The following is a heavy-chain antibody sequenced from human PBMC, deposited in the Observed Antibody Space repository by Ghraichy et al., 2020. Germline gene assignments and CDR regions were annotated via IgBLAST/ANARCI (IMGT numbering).Heavy chain of an antibody. D-gene: IGHD3-10*02. V-gene: IGHV1-8*01. CDR2: MNPNSGNA. Sequence: ASVKVSCKASGYSFTNYDINWVRQVTGQRFEWMGWMNPNSGNAVYAEKFLGRVTMTRDTTATTAHLEVNSLRSEDTAIYYCARSTSESLCSHWGQGTQVTVSS. CDR3: ARSTSESLCSH. J-gene: IGHJ4*02. CDR1: GYSFTNYD.